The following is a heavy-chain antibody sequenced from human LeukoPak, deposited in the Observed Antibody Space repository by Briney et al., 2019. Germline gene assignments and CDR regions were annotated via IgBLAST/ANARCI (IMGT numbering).Heavy chain of an antibody. CDR2: INPRGGST. V-gene: IGHV1-46*01. CDR3: ARHIAVSSGGYYFDS. CDR1: GYTFIDYY. Sequence: ASVNVSCKAFGYTFIDYYMHWVRPARGQGLEGMGRINPRGGSTMYAQKFQGRATMTRDTSTSTVYMELSSLRSDDTAVYHCARHIAVSSGGYYFDSWGQGTLVTVSS. J-gene: IGHJ4*02. D-gene: IGHD6-19*01.